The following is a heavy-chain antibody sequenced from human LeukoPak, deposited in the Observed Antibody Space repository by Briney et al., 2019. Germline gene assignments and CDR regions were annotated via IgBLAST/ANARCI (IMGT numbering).Heavy chain of an antibody. Sequence: GGSLRLSCAASGFSIKTYSMTWVRQAPGKGLEWVSTISSSGGYIYYADSVKGRFTISRDTAKNSLYLQMNSLGVEDTAVYNCARLRDTVTSASYYWGQGTLVTVSS. V-gene: IGHV3-21*01. CDR3: ARLRDTVTSASYY. J-gene: IGHJ4*02. D-gene: IGHD4-17*01. CDR2: ISSSGGYI. CDR1: GFSIKTYS.